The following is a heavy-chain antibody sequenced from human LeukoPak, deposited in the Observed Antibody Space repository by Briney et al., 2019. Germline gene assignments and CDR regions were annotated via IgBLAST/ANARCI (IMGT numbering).Heavy chain of an antibody. CDR2: INSGGTTM. CDR3: ARGPTLSWAFDI. D-gene: IGHD2-15*01. J-gene: IGHJ3*02. V-gene: IGHV3-48*04. Sequence: GGSLRLSCAASGFIFSSYSMNWVRQAPGEGLEWISYINSGGTTMYYADSVKSRFTISTDNTNNSLHLQVNSLRAEERAVYYCARGPTLSWAFDIWGQGAVLTVSS. CDR1: GFIFSSYS.